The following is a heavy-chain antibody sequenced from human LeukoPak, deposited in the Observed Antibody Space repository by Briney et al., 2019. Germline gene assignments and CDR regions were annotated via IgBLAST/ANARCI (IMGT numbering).Heavy chain of an antibody. D-gene: IGHD2-21*02. CDR1: GGTFSSYV. Sequence: SVKVSCKASGGTFSSYVLTWIRQAPGQRLEWMGRIIPIFGITNYAQKFQGRVTITADESTSTAYMEVSGLRSEDTALYFCASETAIPYYSDSWGQGTLLIVSS. J-gene: IGHJ4*02. CDR2: IIPIFGIT. CDR3: ASETAIPYYSDS. V-gene: IGHV1-69*15.